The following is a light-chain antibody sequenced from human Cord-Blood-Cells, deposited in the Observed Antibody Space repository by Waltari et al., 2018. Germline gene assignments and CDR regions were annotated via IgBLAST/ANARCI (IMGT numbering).Light chain of an antibody. V-gene: IGKV3-11*01. Sequence: EILLTQSPATLSLSPGERATLSCTASQSVSSYLAGYQQKPGQAPRLLIYDASNRATGIPARFSGSGSGTDFTLTISSLEPEDFAVYYCQQRSNWPLTFGGGTKVEIK. CDR2: DAS. CDR1: QSVSSY. J-gene: IGKJ4*01. CDR3: QQRSNWPLT.